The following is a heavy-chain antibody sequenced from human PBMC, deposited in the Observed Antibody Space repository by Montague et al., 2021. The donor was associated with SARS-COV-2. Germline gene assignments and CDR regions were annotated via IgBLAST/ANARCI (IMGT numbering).Heavy chain of an antibody. J-gene: IGHJ6*02. CDR3: ARDNPSSRRPLMTKGDYYYGMDV. V-gene: IGHV4-59*01. Sequence: SETLSLTCTVSGGSISNYYWSWIRQPPGKGLEWIGYISSSGSTNYNPSLKSRVTISVDTSKIQFSLRLSSVTSADTAVYYCARDNPSSRRPLMTKGDYYYGMDVWGQGTTVTVSS. CDR1: GGSISNYY. CDR2: ISSSGST. D-gene: IGHD2-2*01.